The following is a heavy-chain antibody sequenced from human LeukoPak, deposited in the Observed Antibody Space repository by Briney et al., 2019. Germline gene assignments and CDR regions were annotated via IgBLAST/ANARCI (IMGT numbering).Heavy chain of an antibody. V-gene: IGHV4-59*01. CDR2: IYYSGST. J-gene: IGHJ4*02. D-gene: IGHD5-24*01. CDR3: ARTRRDGYNLDFDY. Sequence: PSETLSLTCTVSGGSISSYYWSWIRQPPGKGLEWIGYIYYSGSTNYNPSFKSRVTISVDTSKNQFSLKLSSVTAADTAVYYCARTRRDGYNLDFDYWAREPWSPSPQ. CDR1: GGSISSYY.